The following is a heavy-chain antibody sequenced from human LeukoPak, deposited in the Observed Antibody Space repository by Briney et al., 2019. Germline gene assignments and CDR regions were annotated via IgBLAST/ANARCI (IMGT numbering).Heavy chain of an antibody. CDR1: GGSFSGYY. CDR2: INHSGST. J-gene: IGHJ4*02. CDR3: ARDGYPSYDSSGYYSD. D-gene: IGHD3-22*01. Sequence: SETLSLTCAVYGGSFSGYYWSWIRQPPGKGLEWIGEINHSGSTNYNPSLKSRVTISVDTSKNQFPLKLSSVTAADTAVYYCARDGYPSYDSSGYYSDWGQGTLVTVSS. V-gene: IGHV4-34*01.